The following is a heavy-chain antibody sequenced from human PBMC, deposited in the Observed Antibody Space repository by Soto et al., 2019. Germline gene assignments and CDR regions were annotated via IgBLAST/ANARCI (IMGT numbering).Heavy chain of an antibody. Sequence: VASVKVSCKASGGTFSSYAISWVRQAPGQGLEWMGGIIPIFGTANYAQKFQGRVTITADESTSTAYMELSSLRSEDTAVYYCARDNLVYCSSTSCYTFQSNWFDPWGQGTLVTVSS. CDR3: ARDNLVYCSSTSCYTFQSNWFDP. J-gene: IGHJ5*02. V-gene: IGHV1-69*13. D-gene: IGHD2-2*02. CDR1: GGTFSSYA. CDR2: IIPIFGTA.